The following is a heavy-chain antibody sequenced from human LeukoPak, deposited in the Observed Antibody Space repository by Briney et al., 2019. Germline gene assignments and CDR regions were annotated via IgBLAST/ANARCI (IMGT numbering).Heavy chain of an antibody. Sequence: ASVKVSCKASGYTFTGYYMHWVRQAPGQGLEWMGWINPNSGGTNYAQKFQGRVTMTRDTSISTAYMELSRLRSDDTAVYYCAREGYCTNGVCFDRWFDPWGQGTLVTVSP. J-gene: IGHJ5*02. V-gene: IGHV1-2*02. CDR3: AREGYCTNGVCFDRWFDP. D-gene: IGHD2-8*01. CDR1: GYTFTGYY. CDR2: INPNSGGT.